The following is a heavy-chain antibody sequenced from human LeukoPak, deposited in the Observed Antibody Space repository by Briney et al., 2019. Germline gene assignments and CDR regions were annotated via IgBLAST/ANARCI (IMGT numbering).Heavy chain of an antibody. V-gene: IGHV3-49*04. J-gene: IGHJ4*02. CDR1: GFTFGDYA. Sequence: GGSLRLSCTVSGFTFGDYAINWVRQAPEKGLEWVGFIRSKAFGETAEYAASVKGRFTISRDDSKSIAYLQMNSLRAEDTAVYYCAKSPPQTIFGVVITPAFDYWGQGTLVTVSS. CDR2: IRSKAFGETA. D-gene: IGHD3-3*01. CDR3: AKSPPQTIFGVVITPAFDY.